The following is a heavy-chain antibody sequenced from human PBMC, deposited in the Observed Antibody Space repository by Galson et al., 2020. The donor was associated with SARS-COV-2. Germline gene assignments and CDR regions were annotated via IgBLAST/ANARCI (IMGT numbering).Heavy chain of an antibody. V-gene: IGHV4-31*03. D-gene: IGHD2-15*01. CDR1: GGSISSGGYY. CDR2: IYYSGST. Sequence: ASETLSLTCTVSGGSISSGGYYWSWIRQHPGKGLEWIGYIYYSGSTYYNPSLKSRVTISVDTSKNQFSLKLSSVTAADTAVYYCARELYCSGGSCYSGPHAFDIWGQGTMVTVSS. CDR3: ARELYCSGGSCYSGPHAFDI. J-gene: IGHJ3*02.